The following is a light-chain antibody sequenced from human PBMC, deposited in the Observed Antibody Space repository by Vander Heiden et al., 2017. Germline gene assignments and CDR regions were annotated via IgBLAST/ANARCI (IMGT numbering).Light chain of an antibody. Sequence: DIQMTQSPSTLSASVGDRVTITCRASQSTRSWLARYQAQPGTAPKLLIYKASSLESWVPSRYSGSRSGTEFTLTISSLQPDDFATYSCQQYNSYPRTFGQGTKVEIK. J-gene: IGKJ1*01. CDR1: QSTRSW. CDR2: KAS. CDR3: QQYNSYPRT. V-gene: IGKV1-5*03.